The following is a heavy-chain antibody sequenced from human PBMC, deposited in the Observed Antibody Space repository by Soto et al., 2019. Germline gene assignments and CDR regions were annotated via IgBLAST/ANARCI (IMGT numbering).Heavy chain of an antibody. V-gene: IGHV1-69*12. Sequence: QVQLVQSGAEVKKPGSSVKVSCKASGGTFSNYAFSWVRQAPGQGLEWLGGIMPIFGRADYAQKFRDRVTITADESTSTANMELSSLRSEDTAVYYCASWLKEAGIGGTYYYGMDVWGQGTTVTVSS. CDR1: GGTFSNYA. CDR2: IMPIFGRA. CDR3: ASWLKEAGIGGTYYYGMDV. D-gene: IGHD6-19*01. J-gene: IGHJ6*02.